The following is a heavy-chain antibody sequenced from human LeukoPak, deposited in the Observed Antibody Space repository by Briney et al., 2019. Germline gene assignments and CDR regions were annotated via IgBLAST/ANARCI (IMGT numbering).Heavy chain of an antibody. CDR2: ISAYNGNT. CDR3: ARPLLDYDFWSGYYGYGMDV. Sequence: ASVKVSCKASGYTFTSYGISWVRQAPGQGLEWMGWISAYNGNTNYAQKLQGRVTMTTDTSTSTAYMELRSLRSDDTAVYYCARPLLDYDFWSGYYGYGMDVWGQGTTVTVS. V-gene: IGHV1-18*01. D-gene: IGHD3-3*01. J-gene: IGHJ6*02. CDR1: GYTFTSYG.